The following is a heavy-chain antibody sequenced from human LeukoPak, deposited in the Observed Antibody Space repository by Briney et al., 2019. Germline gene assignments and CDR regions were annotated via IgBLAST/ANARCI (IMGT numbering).Heavy chain of an antibody. Sequence: SETLSLTCAVYGGSFSGYYWSWIRQPPGKGLEWIGEINHSGSTNYNPSLKSRVTISVDTSKNQFSLKLSSVTAADTAVYYCARGGKMATNPPWYCGRDVGGKGTTVPFPS. CDR3: ARGGKMATNPPWYCGRDV. J-gene: IGHJ6*04. V-gene: IGHV4-34*01. CDR1: GGSFSGYY. D-gene: IGHD5-24*01. CDR2: INHSGST.